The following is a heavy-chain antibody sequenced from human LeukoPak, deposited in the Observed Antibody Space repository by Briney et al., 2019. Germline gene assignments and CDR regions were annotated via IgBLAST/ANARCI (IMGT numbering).Heavy chain of an antibody. D-gene: IGHD3-3*01. V-gene: IGHV4-30-4*08. Sequence: PSQTLSLTCTVSGGSISSGDYYWSWIRQPPGKGLEWIGYIYYSGRTYYNPSLKSRVTISVDTSKNQFSLKLSSVTAADTAAYYCARHVGPPHYDFWSGSRLGWFDPWGQGTLVTVSS. CDR2: IYYSGRT. CDR1: GGSISSGDYY. CDR3: ARHVGPPHYDFWSGSRLGWFDP. J-gene: IGHJ5*02.